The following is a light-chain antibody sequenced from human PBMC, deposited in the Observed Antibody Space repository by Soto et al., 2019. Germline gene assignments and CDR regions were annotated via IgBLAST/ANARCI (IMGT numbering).Light chain of an antibody. J-gene: IGKJ4*01. CDR1: QSVSSY. CDR2: DAP. CDR3: QQRSNRLT. Sequence: EIVLTQSPATLSLSPGERATLSCRASQSVSSYLAWYQQKPGQAPRLLIYDAPNRATGIPARFSGSGSGTDFTLTISSLEPEDFAVYYCQQRSNRLTFGGGTKVDIK. V-gene: IGKV3-11*01.